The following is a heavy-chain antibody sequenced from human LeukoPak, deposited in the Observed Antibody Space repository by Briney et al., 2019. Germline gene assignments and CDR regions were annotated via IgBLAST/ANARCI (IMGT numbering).Heavy chain of an antibody. CDR2: INPNSGGT. J-gene: IGHJ6*02. D-gene: IGHD6-13*01. CDR1: GYTFTGYY. CDR3: AREISSSRSNGMDV. V-gene: IGHV1-2*02. Sequence: GASVKVSCKASGYTFTGYYMHWVRQAPGQGREWMGWINPNSGGTNYAQKFQGRVTMTRDTSISTAYMELSRLRSDDTAVYYWAREISSSRSNGMDVWGQGTTVTVSS.